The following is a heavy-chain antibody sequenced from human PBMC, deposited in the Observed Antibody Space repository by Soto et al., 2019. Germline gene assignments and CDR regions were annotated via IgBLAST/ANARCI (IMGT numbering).Heavy chain of an antibody. CDR3: AKAFSTERRLTYYFDY. V-gene: IGHV3-30*18. CDR1: GFTFSSYG. CDR2: ISYDGSNK. Sequence: PGGSLRLSCAASGFTFSSYGMHWVRQAPGKGLEWVAVISYDGSNKYYADSVKGRFTISRDNSKNTLYLQMNSLRAEDTAVYYCAKAFSTERRLTYYFDYWGQGTLVTVSS. J-gene: IGHJ4*02. D-gene: IGHD1-1*01.